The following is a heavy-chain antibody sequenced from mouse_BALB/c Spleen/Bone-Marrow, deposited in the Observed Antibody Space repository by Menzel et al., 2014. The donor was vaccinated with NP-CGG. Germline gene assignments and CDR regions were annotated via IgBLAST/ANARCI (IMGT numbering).Heavy chain of an antibody. CDR3: ALLGYYGYFYV. Sequence: DVQLQESGGGLVQPGGSLKLSCAASGFDFSRYRMSWVRQAPGQGLEWIGEINPDSSTINYTPSLKDKFIISRDNAKNTLYLQMSKVRSEDTALYYCALLGYYGYFYVWGAGTTVTVSS. V-gene: IGHV4-1*02. CDR1: GFDFSRYR. CDR2: INPDSSTI. D-gene: IGHD2-2*01. J-gene: IGHJ1*01.